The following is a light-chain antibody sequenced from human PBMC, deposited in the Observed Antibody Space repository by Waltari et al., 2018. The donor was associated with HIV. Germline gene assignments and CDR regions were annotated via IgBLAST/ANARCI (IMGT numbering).Light chain of an antibody. Sequence: DIVMTQSPLSLPVTPGEPASISCRSSQSLLHRNGYNYLDWYLQNPGQSPQLLIYLGSNRASGVPDRFSGSGSGTYFTLKISRVEAEDVGVYYCMQALQTPFTFGPGTKVDIK. J-gene: IGKJ3*01. CDR1: QSLLHRNGYNY. CDR2: LGS. V-gene: IGKV2-28*01. CDR3: MQALQTPFT.